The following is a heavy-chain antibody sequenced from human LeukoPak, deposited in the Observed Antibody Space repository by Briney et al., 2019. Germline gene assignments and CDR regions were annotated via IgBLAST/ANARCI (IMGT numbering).Heavy chain of an antibody. CDR1: GYPFTCYY. CDR3: ARAYDSELDY. D-gene: IGHD3-3*01. Sequence: ASVKVSCKASGYPFTCYYRHWVRPAPGQELERMGCTDPHSGDTNYAQKLQGRVTMTIDKSINTAYLEVNKQTFNDTAIYYFARAYDSELDYWGQGTLVTVSS. CDR2: TDPHSGDT. V-gene: IGHV1-2*02. J-gene: IGHJ4*02.